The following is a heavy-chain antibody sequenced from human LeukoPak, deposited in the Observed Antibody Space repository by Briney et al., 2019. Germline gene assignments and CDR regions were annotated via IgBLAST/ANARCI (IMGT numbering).Heavy chain of an antibody. J-gene: IGHJ6*03. D-gene: IGHD3-10*01. CDR2: IYSGGST. CDR1: GFTVSSNY. CDR3: ASGSGSYRTPYYYMDV. V-gene: IGHV3-53*01. Sequence: GGSLRLSCAASGFTVSSNYMSWVRQAPGKGLEWVSVIYSGGSTYYSDSVKGRFTISRDNSKISLYLQMNSLTAADTSVYYCASGSGSYRTPYYYMDVWGTGTTITVSS.